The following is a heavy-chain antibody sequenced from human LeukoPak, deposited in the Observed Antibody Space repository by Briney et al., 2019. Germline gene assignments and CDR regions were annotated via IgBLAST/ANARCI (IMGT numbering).Heavy chain of an antibody. CDR1: GGSISSGSYY. CDR2: IYTSGST. Sequence: SETLSLTCTVSGGSISSGSYYWSWIRQPAGKGLEWIGRIYTSGSTNYNPSLKSRVTISVDTSKNQFSLKLSSVTAADTAAYYCARGGAGYCSSTSCPNYDYWGQGTLVTVSS. CDR3: ARGGAGYCSSTSCPNYDY. D-gene: IGHD2-2*01. V-gene: IGHV4-61*02. J-gene: IGHJ4*02.